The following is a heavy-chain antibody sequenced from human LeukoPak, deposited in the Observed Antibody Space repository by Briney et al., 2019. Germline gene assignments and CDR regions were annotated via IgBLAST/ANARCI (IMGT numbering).Heavy chain of an antibody. D-gene: IGHD5-24*01. Sequence: PGGSLRLSCAASGFTFSSYAMSWVRQAPGKGLEWVSGISGSASSTYYADSVKGRFTISRDSSKNTLYLQMNSLRVEDTAVYYCAKDLASDPTQSRRGLDYWGQGTLVTVSS. J-gene: IGHJ4*02. V-gene: IGHV3-23*01. CDR2: ISGSASST. CDR1: GFTFSSYA. CDR3: AKDLASDPTQSRRGLDY.